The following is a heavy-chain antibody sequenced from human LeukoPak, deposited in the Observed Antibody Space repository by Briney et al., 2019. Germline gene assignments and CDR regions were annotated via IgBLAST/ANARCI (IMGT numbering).Heavy chain of an antibody. D-gene: IGHD6-13*01. CDR2: ISYDGSNK. J-gene: IGHJ6*02. CDR3: ARDSSSHYYYSMDV. Sequence: GGSLRLSCAASGFTFSSYAMHWVRQAPGKGLEWVAVISYDGSNKYYADSVKGRFTISRDNAKNSLYLQMNSLRAEDTAVYYCARDSSSHYYYSMDVWGQGTTVTVSS. CDR1: GFTFSSYA. V-gene: IGHV3-30-3*01.